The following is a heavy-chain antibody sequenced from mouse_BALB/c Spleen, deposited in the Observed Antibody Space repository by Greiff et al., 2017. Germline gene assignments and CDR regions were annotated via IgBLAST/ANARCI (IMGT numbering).Heavy chain of an antibody. J-gene: IGHJ3*01. CDR3: ARDSGNYVAWFAY. V-gene: IGHV2-9*02. CDR1: GFSLTSYG. D-gene: IGHD2-1*01. Sequence: VQGVESGPGLVAPSQSLSITCTVSGFSLTSYGVHWVRQPPGKGLEWLGVIWAGGSTNYNSALMSRLSISKDNSKSQVFLKMNSLQTDDTAMYYCARDSGNYVAWFAYWGQGTLVTVSA. CDR2: IWAGGST.